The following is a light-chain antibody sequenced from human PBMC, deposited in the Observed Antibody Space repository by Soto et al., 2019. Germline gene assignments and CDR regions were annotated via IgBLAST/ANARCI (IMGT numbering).Light chain of an antibody. CDR1: SGDIGDYNY. CDR3: SSYGGSNNLL. V-gene: IGLV2-8*01. Sequence: QSVLTQPPSASGSPGQSATFSCTGSSGDIGDYNYVSWYQQHPGKAPKLMIYEVIKRPSGVPDRFSGSKSGNTASLTVSGLQAEDEADYYCSSYGGSNNLLFGGGTKLTVL. J-gene: IGLJ2*01. CDR2: EVI.